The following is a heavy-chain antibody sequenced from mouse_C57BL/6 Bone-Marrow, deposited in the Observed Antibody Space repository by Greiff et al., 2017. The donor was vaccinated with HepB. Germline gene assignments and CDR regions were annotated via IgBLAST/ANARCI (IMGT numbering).Heavy chain of an antibody. CDR2: INYDGSST. CDR1: GFTFSDYY. J-gene: IGHJ4*01. V-gene: IGHV5-16*01. D-gene: IGHD3-3*01. Sequence: EVKLVESEGGLVQPGSSMKLSCTASGFTFSDYYMAWVRQVPEKGLEWVANINYDGSSTYYLDSLKSRFIISRDNAKNILYLQMSSLKSEDTATYYCARDRRDGSYAMDYWGQGTSVTVSS. CDR3: ARDRRDGSYAMDY.